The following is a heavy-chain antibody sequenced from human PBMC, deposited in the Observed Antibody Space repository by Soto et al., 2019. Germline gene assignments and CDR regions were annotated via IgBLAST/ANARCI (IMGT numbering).Heavy chain of an antibody. CDR2: IWYDGSNK. Sequence: QVQLVESGGGVVQPGRSLRLSCAASGFIFSNYAMHWVRQAPGKGLEWVAIIWYDGSNKYYADSVKGRFTISRDNPKNTLYLQMNSLRAEDTAVYYCTGGIRSSRSDAPPFDIWGQGTMVTVSS. J-gene: IGHJ3*02. CDR1: GFIFSNYA. V-gene: IGHV3-33*01. D-gene: IGHD3-3*02. CDR3: TGGIRSSRSDAPPFDI.